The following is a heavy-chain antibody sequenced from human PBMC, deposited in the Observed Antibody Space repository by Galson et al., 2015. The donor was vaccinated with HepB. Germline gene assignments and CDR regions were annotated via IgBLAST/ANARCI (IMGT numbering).Heavy chain of an antibody. CDR1: GFTFSSYA. CDR2: ISSNGGST. CDR3: ARSPYDSSGYYSPHFDY. J-gene: IGHJ4*02. V-gene: IGHV3-64*01. Sequence: SLRLSCAASGFTFSSYAMHWVRQAPGKGLEYVSAISSNGGSTYCANSVKGRFTISRDNSKNTLYLQMGSLRAEDMAVYYCARSPYDSSGYYSPHFDYWGQGTLVTVSS. D-gene: IGHD3-22*01.